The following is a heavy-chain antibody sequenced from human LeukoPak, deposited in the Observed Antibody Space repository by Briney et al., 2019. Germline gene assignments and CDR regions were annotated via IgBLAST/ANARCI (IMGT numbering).Heavy chain of an antibody. D-gene: IGHD3-10*01. CDR3: ARKTITMVRGGIVRYFDY. Sequence: PSETLSLTCTVSGGSISSYYWSRIRQPPGKGLEWIGYIYYSGSTNYNPSLKSRVTISVDTSKNQFSLKLSSVTAADTAVYYCARKTITMVRGGIVRYFDYWGQGTLVTVSS. V-gene: IGHV4-59*01. J-gene: IGHJ4*02. CDR1: GGSISSYY. CDR2: IYYSGST.